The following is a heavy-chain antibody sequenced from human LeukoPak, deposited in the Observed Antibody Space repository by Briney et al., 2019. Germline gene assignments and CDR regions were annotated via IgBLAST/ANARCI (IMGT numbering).Heavy chain of an antibody. CDR3: AKDFKVAEELWFGELWNAFDI. D-gene: IGHD3-10*01. Sequence: PGGSLRLSCAASGFTFSSYGMSWVRQAPGKGLEWVSAISGSGGSTYYADSVKGRFTFSRDNSKNTLYLQVNSLRIEDTAVYYCAKDFKVAEELWFGELWNAFDIWGQGIRVAVSS. V-gene: IGHV3-23*01. J-gene: IGHJ3*02. CDR2: ISGSGGST. CDR1: GFTFSSYG.